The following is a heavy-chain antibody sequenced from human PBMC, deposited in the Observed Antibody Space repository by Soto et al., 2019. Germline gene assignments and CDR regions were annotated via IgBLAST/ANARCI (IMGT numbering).Heavy chain of an antibody. Sequence: QLQLQESGPGLAKPSETLSLTCSVSGDSIKGGGYFWGWVRQPPGKGLEWIGSIYYTGNTYYSPSLRSRVAMSVDTSNNEFSLRLTSLTAVDTAVYFCSRLGLPTGGSWYGGVSYFDPWGQGILVTVSS. D-gene: IGHD6-13*01. V-gene: IGHV4-39*01. J-gene: IGHJ5*02. CDR3: SRLGLPTGGSWYGGVSYFDP. CDR2: IYYTGNT. CDR1: GDSIKGGGYF.